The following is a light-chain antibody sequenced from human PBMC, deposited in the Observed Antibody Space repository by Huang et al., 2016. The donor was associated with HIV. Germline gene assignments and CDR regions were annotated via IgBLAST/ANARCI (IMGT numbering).Light chain of an antibody. CDR2: LSS. CDR1: QSLLHSNGYNY. Sequence: DIVLTQSPLSLPVTPGEPASISCRSSQSLLHSNGYNYLDWYLQKPGQSPQLLIYLSSNRASGVPDRFSGSGSGTDFTLKISRVEAEDVGFYYCMQTLQTPPWTFGQGTKVEIK. J-gene: IGKJ1*01. CDR3: MQTLQTPPWT. V-gene: IGKV2-28*01.